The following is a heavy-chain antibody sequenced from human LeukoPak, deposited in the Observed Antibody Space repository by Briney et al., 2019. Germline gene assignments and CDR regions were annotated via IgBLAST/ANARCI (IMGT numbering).Heavy chain of an antibody. V-gene: IGHV5-51*01. CDR3: ARPHYGAADY. D-gene: IGHD4-17*01. CDR2: IYPSNSDT. Sequence: GESLKISCTGSGYSFTSYWIGWVRQMPGKGLEWMGIIYPSNSDTRYSPSFQGQVTISADKSISTAYLQWRSLKASDTAMYYCARPHYGAADYWGQGTLVTVSS. J-gene: IGHJ4*02. CDR1: GYSFTSYW.